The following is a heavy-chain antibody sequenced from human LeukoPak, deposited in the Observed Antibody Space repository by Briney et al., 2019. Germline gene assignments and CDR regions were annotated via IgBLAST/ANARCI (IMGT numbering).Heavy chain of an antibody. CDR1: GGSISSFY. CDR2: IYYSGNT. CDR3: ARVSMIEAAAGFDY. D-gene: IGHD6-13*01. V-gene: IGHV4-59*01. Sequence: IPSETLSLTCTVSGGSISSFYRSWIRQPPGKGLEWIGYIYYSGNTNYNPSLNSRVTISEDTSKNQFSLKLSPVTAADTAVYYCARVSMIEAAAGFDYWGQGTLVTVSS. J-gene: IGHJ4*02.